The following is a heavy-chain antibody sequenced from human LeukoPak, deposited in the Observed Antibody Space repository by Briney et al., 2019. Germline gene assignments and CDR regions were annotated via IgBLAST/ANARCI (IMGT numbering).Heavy chain of an antibody. V-gene: IGHV4-59*01. Sequence: SETLSLTCTVSGGSISNYYWSWIRQPPGKGLEWIGYIYYSGSTNYNPSLKSRVTISVDTSKNQFSLKLSSVTAADTAVYYCATGYGDYKNWGQGTLVTVSS. D-gene: IGHD4-17*01. CDR3: ATGYGDYKN. J-gene: IGHJ4*02. CDR1: GGSISNYY. CDR2: IYYSGST.